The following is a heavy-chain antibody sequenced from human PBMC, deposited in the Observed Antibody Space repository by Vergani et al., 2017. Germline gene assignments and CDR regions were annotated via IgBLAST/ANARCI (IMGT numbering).Heavy chain of an antibody. CDR1: GFTFSNAW. J-gene: IGHJ3*02. V-gene: IGHV3-15*01. Sequence: EVQLVESGGGLVKPGGSLRLSCAASGFTFSNAWMSWVRQAPGKGLEWVARIKSKTDGGTTDYAAPVKGRLTISSDDSKHTLDLQMNSLKTEDTAVYYCTTWCEKEAFDIWGQGTMVTVSS. D-gene: IGHD4/OR15-4a*01. CDR2: IKSKTDGGTT. CDR3: TTWCEKEAFDI.